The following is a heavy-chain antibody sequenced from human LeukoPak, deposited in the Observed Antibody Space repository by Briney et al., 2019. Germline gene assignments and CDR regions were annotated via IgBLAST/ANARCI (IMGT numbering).Heavy chain of an antibody. CDR2: IKQDGSEK. J-gene: IGHJ6*02. Sequence: GGSLRLSCAASDFTFSSYWMTWVRQAPGKGLEWVANIKQDGSEKFYLDSVKGRFTISRDNAKSSLFLQMNSLRVEDTAVYYCARDPPLTQGYGMDVWGQGTMVTVSS. CDR1: DFTFSSYW. V-gene: IGHV3-7*01. CDR3: ARDPPLTQGYGMDV. D-gene: IGHD2-15*01.